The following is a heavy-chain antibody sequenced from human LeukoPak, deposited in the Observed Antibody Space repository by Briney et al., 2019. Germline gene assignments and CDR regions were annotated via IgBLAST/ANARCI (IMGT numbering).Heavy chain of an antibody. CDR1: GGTFSSYA. D-gene: IGHD1-26*01. Sequence: ASVKVSCKASGGTFSSYAISWVRQAPGQGLEWMGGIIPIFDTANYAQKFQGRVTITADESTSTAYMELSSLRPEDTAVYYCAKSLGATRGYFEHWGQGTLVTVSS. V-gene: IGHV1-69*13. CDR2: IIPIFDTA. J-gene: IGHJ4*02. CDR3: AKSLGATRGYFEH.